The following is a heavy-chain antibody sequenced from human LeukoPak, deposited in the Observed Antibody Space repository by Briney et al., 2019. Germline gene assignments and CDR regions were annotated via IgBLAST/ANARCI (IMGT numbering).Heavy chain of an antibody. D-gene: IGHD5-12*01. CDR3: ARHADRSGYDSVLDY. Sequence: GESLKISCKGSGYSFTSYWIGWVRQMPGKGLEWMGIIYPGDSDTRYSPSFQGQVTISADKSISTAYLQWSSLKASDTAMYYCARHADRSGYDSVLDYWGQGTLVTVSS. CDR1: GYSFTSYW. V-gene: IGHV5-51*01. J-gene: IGHJ4*02. CDR2: IYPGDSDT.